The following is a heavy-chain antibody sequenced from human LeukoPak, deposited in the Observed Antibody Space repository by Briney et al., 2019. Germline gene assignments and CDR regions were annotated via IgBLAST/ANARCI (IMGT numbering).Heavy chain of an antibody. Sequence: PGGSLRLSCVASGFTFSKYWLHWVRQAPGKGLVWVSRINPDDKSTSYADSVKGRFTISRDDAKKTLYLQVNSLRAEDTAVYYCLTIVESVASDIWGQGTMVTVSS. CDR2: INPDDKST. J-gene: IGHJ3*02. D-gene: IGHD1-26*01. CDR1: GFTFSKYW. V-gene: IGHV3-74*01. CDR3: LTIVESVASDI.